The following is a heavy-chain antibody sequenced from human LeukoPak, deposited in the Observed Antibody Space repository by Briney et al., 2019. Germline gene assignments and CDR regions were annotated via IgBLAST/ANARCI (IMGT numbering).Heavy chain of an antibody. V-gene: IGHV3-7*01. J-gene: IGHJ4*02. Sequence: GGSLRLSCAASGFSFSSYYMTWVRQAPRKGLEWVANIRQDGSEENYADSVKGRFTISRDNAKNSLYLQINSLRAEDTAVYYCARDSYWYPVDYWGQGTLVTVSS. CDR1: GFSFSSYY. D-gene: IGHD1-26*01. CDR2: IRQDGSEE. CDR3: ARDSYWYPVDY.